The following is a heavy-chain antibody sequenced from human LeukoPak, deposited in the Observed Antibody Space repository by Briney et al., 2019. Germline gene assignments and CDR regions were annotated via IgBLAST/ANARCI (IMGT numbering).Heavy chain of an antibody. CDR2: IYYSGST. CDR3: ARDDQTTSAFDY. Sequence: SETLSLTCTVSGGSISSYYWSWIRQPPGKGLEWIGYIYYSGSTNYNPSLKSRVTISVDTSKNQFSLKLSSVTAADTAVHYCARDDQTTSAFDYWGQGTLVTVSS. J-gene: IGHJ4*02. D-gene: IGHD1-7*01. CDR1: GGSISSYY. V-gene: IGHV4-59*01.